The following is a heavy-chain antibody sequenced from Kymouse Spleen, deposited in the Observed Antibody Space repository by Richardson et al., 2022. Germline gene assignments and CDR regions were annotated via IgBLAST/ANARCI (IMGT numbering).Heavy chain of an antibody. Sequence: EVQLVESGGGLVQPGRSLRLSCAASGFTFDDYAMHWVRQAPGKGLEWVSGISWNSGSIGYADSVKGRFTISRDNAKNSLYLQMNSLRAEDTALYYCAKDIPQLLSPLTTGAREPWSPSPQ. CDR3: AKDIPQLLSPLTT. CDR1: GFTFDDYA. D-gene: IGHD2-2*02. CDR2: ISWNSGSI. V-gene: IGHV3-9*01. J-gene: IGHJ4*02.